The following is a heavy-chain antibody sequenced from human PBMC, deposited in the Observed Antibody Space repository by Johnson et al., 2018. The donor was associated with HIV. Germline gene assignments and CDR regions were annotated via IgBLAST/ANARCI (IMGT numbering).Heavy chain of an antibody. Sequence: QVQLVESGGGLVTPGGSLRISCSGSGLTLRNAWMTWVRQAPGKGLEWVAVISYDGSYQYYADSAKGRFTISRDNSKNTLYLQMNSLRAEDTAVYYCARRSGTWDAFDIWGQGTMVTVSS. J-gene: IGHJ3*02. CDR2: ISYDGSYQ. D-gene: IGHD1-26*01. CDR3: ARRSGTWDAFDI. V-gene: IGHV3-30*19. CDR1: GLTLRNAW.